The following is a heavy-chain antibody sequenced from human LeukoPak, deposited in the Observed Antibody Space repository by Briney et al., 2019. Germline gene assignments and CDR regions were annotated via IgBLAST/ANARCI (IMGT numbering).Heavy chain of an antibody. CDR2: INHSGST. J-gene: IGHJ4*02. Sequence: SETLSLTCALYGGSFSDYYWSWIRQPPGKGLEWIGEINHSGSTNYNPSLKSRVTISVDTSKNQFSLKLSSVTAADTAVYHCARRITVVYYFDYWGQGTPVTVSS. CDR1: GGSFSDYY. V-gene: IGHV4-34*01. D-gene: IGHD2-8*02. CDR3: ARRITVVYYFDY.